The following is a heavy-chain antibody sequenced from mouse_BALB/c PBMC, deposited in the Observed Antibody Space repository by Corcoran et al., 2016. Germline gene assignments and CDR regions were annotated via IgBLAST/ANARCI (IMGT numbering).Heavy chain of an antibody. Sequence: EVQLQKTGPELVKPGASVRMSCKASGYTFTSYVMHWVKQQPGQGLEWIGYINPYNDGTKYNEKFKGKATLTSDKSSSTAYMELSSLTSEDSAVYYCATYYGYTWCAYWGQGTLVTVSA. CDR3: ATYYGYTWCAY. V-gene: IGHV1S136*01. CDR1: GYTFTSYV. CDR2: INPYNDGT. D-gene: IGHD1-2*01. J-gene: IGHJ3*01.